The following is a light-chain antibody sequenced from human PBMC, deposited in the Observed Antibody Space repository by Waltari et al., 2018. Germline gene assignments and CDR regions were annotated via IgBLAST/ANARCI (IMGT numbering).Light chain of an antibody. V-gene: IGKV1-27*01. J-gene: IGKJ1*01. CDR1: QGISNY. CDR2: AAS. Sequence: DIQMTQSPSSLSASVGDRVTITCRARQGISNYVAWYQQKPGKVPTLLIYAASTLQSGVPSRFSGSVSGTDFTLTINSLQPEDVATYYCQKYNSALWTFSQGTKVKIK. CDR3: QKYNSALWT.